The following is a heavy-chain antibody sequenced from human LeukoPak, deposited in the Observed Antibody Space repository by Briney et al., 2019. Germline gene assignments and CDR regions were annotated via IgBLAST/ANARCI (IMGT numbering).Heavy chain of an antibody. Sequence: ASVKVSCKGSGYTFTSYDINWVRQATGQGLEWMGWMNPNSGNTGYAQKFQGRVTMTRNTSISTAYMELSSLRSEDTAVYYCARGRALWSSGSMNCWGQGTLVTVSS. CDR3: ARGRALWSSGSMNC. CDR2: MNPNSGNT. V-gene: IGHV1-8*01. CDR1: GYTFTSYD. D-gene: IGHD6-19*01. J-gene: IGHJ4*02.